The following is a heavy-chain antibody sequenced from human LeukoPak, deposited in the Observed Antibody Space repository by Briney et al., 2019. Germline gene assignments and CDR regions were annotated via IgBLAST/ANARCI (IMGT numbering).Heavy chain of an antibody. Sequence: ASVKVSCKASGYTFTSYAMHWVRQAPGQRLEWMGWINAGNGNTKYSQKFQGRVTITRDTSASTAYMELSSLRSEDTAVCYCARRRVLTSNWFDPWGQGTLVTVSS. CDR2: INAGNGNT. V-gene: IGHV1-3*01. D-gene: IGHD3-9*01. CDR3: ARRRVLTSNWFDP. J-gene: IGHJ5*02. CDR1: GYTFTSYA.